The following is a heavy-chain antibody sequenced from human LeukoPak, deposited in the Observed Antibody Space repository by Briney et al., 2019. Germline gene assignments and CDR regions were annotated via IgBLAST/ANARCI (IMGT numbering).Heavy chain of an antibody. CDR1: GYTFTSYD. J-gene: IGHJ4*02. CDR3: APLDRYSSGSAY. D-gene: IGHD6-19*01. CDR2: MNPNSGNT. V-gene: IGHV1-8*01. Sequence: ASVMVSCKASGYTFTSYDINWVRQATGQGLEWMGWMNPNSGNTGYAQKFQGRVTMTEDTSTDTAYMELSSLRSEDTAVYYCAPLDRYSSGSAYWGQGTLVTVSS.